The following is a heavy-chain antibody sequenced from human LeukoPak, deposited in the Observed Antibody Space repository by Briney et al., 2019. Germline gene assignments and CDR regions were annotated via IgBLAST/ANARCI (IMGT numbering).Heavy chain of an antibody. D-gene: IGHD3-16*01. V-gene: IGHV3-23*01. Sequence: GGSLRLSCAASGFTFSSYAMSWVRQAPGKGLEWVSGTSGSGGSTYYADSVKGRFTISRDNAKNSLYLQMNSLRAEDTAVYYCARDAIGLRLGEFDYWGQGTLVTVSS. J-gene: IGHJ4*02. CDR3: ARDAIGLRLGEFDY. CDR2: TSGSGGST. CDR1: GFTFSSYA.